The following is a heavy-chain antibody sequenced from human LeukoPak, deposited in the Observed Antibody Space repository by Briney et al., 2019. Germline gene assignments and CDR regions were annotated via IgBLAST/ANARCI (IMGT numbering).Heavy chain of an antibody. J-gene: IGHJ4*02. V-gene: IGHV3-33*01. D-gene: IGHD3-10*01. CDR3: TITGSSLGDY. CDR1: GFTFSSYG. Sequence: PGRSLRLSCAASGFTFSSYGMHWVRQAPGKGLEWVAVIWYDGSNKYYADSVKGRFTISRDNSKNTLYLQMNSLRAEDTAVYYCTITGSSLGDYWGQGTLVTVSS. CDR2: IWYDGSNK.